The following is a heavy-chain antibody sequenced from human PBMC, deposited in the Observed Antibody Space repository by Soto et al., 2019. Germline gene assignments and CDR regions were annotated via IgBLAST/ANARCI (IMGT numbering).Heavy chain of an antibody. D-gene: IGHD1-26*01. CDR3: ERIVVGVTIDY. V-gene: IGHV4-61*08. Sequence: QVQLRESGPGLLKPSETLSLTCTVSGDSVSSDGYFWTWVRQPPGKGLAWIAYISYTGDTNYNPSLKSRVTISVDTSRNQFSLEVRSVSAADTAMYFCERIVVGVTIDYWGQGTLVTVSS. CDR2: ISYTGDT. J-gene: IGHJ4*02. CDR1: GDSVSSDGYF.